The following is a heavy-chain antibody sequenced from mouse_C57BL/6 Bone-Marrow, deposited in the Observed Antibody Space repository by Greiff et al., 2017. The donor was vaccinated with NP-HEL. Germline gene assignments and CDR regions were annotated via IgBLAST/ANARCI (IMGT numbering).Heavy chain of an antibody. J-gene: IGHJ4*01. D-gene: IGHD1-1*01. CDR2: FHPYNDDT. V-gene: IGHV1-47*01. CDR1: GYTFTTYP. CDR3: ARGYYGSGGDAIDY. Sequence: QVQLKQSGAELVKPGASVKMSCKASGYTFTTYPIEWMKQNHGKSLEWIGNFHPYNDDTKYNEKFKGTATLTVEKSSSTVYLELSRLTSDDSAVYYCARGYYGSGGDAIDYWGQGTSVTVSS.